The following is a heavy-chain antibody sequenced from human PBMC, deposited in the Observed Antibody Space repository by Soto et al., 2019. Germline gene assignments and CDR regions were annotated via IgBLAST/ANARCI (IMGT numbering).Heavy chain of an antibody. V-gene: IGHV3-48*03. CDR3: ARAEYDFWSGYYTRWFDP. D-gene: IGHD3-3*01. Sequence: GGSLRLSCAASGFTFSSYEMNWVRQAPGKGLEWVSYISSSGSTIYYADSVKGRFTISRDNAKNSLYLQMNSLRAEDTAVYYCARAEYDFWSGYYTRWFDPWGQGNLVTVSS. CDR2: ISSSGSTI. CDR1: GFTFSSYE. J-gene: IGHJ5*02.